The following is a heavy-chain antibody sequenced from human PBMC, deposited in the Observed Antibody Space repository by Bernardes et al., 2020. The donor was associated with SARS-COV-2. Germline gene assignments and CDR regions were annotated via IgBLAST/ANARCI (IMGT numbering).Heavy chain of an antibody. D-gene: IGHD3-9*01. Sequence: GGSLRLSCEASGFSLSDYGMHWVRQAPGKGLEWVAGIFFDGSNEYYADSVKGRFTISRDNFRNTLFLQMNVVRAEDTAVYYCARDVGGTDWRFGFDVWGPGTMVHVSS. CDR1: GFSLSDYG. CDR3: ARDVGGTDWRFGFDV. V-gene: IGHV3-33*01. J-gene: IGHJ3*01. CDR2: IFFDGSNE.